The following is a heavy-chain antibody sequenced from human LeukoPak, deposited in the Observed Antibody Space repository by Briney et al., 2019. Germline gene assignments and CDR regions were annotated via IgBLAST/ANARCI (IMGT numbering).Heavy chain of an antibody. D-gene: IGHD2-15*01. CDR2: ISHSGIIA. Sequence: GGSLRLSCAASGFTFSTYDMSWVRQAPGKGLEWVSFISHSGIIANYADSVKGRFTISRDNSKNTLYLQMNSLRLEDTAVYYCAKAVPTATHYWDQGTLVTVSS. CDR3: AKAVPTATHY. V-gene: IGHV3-23*01. CDR1: GFTFSTYD. J-gene: IGHJ4*02.